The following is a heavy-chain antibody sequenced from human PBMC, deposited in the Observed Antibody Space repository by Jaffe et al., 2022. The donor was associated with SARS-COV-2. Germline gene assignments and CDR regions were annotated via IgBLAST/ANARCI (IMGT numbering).Heavy chain of an antibody. J-gene: IGHJ6*02. D-gene: IGHD4-4*01. Sequence: QVQLQESGPGLVKPSQTLSLTCTVSGGSISSGSYYWSWIRQPAGKGLEWIGRIYTSGSTNYNPSLKSRVTISVDTSKNQFSLKLSSVTAADTAVYYCARTLHDYSNYGGHGMDVWGQGTTVTVSS. CDR2: IYTSGST. V-gene: IGHV4-61*02. CDR1: GGSISSGSYY. CDR3: ARTLHDYSNYGGHGMDV.